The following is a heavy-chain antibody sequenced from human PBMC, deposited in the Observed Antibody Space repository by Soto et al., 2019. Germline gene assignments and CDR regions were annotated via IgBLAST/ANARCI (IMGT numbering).Heavy chain of an antibody. J-gene: IGHJ6*02. Sequence: ASVKVSCKASGGTFSSYAISWVRQAPGQGLEWMGGIIPIFGTANYAQKFQGRVTITADESTSTAYMELSSLRSEDTAVYYCAREHSSSWYGTYYYYGMDVWGQGTTVTVSS. CDR2: IIPIFGTA. CDR1: GGTFSSYA. CDR3: AREHSSSWYGTYYYYGMDV. D-gene: IGHD6-13*01. V-gene: IGHV1-69*13.